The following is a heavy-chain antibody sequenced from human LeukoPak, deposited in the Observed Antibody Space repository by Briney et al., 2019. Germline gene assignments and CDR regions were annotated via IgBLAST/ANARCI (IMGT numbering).Heavy chain of an antibody. V-gene: IGHV4-30-4*01. J-gene: IGHJ5*02. CDR3: ARERLVVPAAWRGTWFDP. Sequence: SSETLSLTCTVSGGSISSGDYSWSWIRQPPGQGLEWIGYIYYSGSTYYNPSLKSRVTISVDTSKNQFSLKLSSVTAADTAEYYCARERLVVPAAWRGTWFDPWGRGTLVTVSS. CDR1: GGSISSGDYS. CDR2: IYYSGST. D-gene: IGHD2-2*01.